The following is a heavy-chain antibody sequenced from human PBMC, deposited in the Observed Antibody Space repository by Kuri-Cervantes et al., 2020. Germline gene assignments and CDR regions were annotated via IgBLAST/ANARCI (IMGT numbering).Heavy chain of an antibody. CDR1: GGSISSGSYY. V-gene: IGHV4-61*02. CDR2: IYTSGST. J-gene: IGHJ6*02. Sequence: TLSLTCTVSGGSISSGSYYWSWIRQPAGKGLEWIGRIYTSGSTNYNPSLKSRVTISVDTSKNQFSLKLSSVTAADTAVYYCAGYSSGWRYYYYGMDVWGQGTTVTVSS. D-gene: IGHD6-19*01. CDR3: AGYSSGWRYYYYGMDV.